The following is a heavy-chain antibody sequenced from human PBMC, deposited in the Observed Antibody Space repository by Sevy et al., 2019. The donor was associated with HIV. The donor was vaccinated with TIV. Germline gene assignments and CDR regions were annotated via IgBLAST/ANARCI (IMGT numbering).Heavy chain of an antibody. CDR2: INSDGSST. CDR1: GFTFSSYW. J-gene: IGHJ6*03. D-gene: IGHD2-2*01. Sequence: GGSLRLSCAASGFTFSSYWMHWVRQAPGKGLVWVSRINSDGSSTSYADSVKGRFTISRDNAKNALYLQMNRLRVEDKDMSFCASALRYRRLNIVVVPAARVGEPYYMDVWGKGTTVTVSS. CDR3: ASALRYRRLNIVVVPAARVGEPYYMDV. V-gene: IGHV3-74*01.